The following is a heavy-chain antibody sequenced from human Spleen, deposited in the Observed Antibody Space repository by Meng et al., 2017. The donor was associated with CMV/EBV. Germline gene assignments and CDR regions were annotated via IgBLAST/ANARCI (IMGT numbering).Heavy chain of an antibody. CDR2: ISSSGTYI. CDR1: GFTFSTYT. J-gene: IGHJ5*02. CDR3: AKDRGCSSTSCFFVRGHWFDP. D-gene: IGHD2-2*01. V-gene: IGHV3-21*06. Sequence: LSLTCVASGFTFSTYTMNWVRQAPGKGLEWVSSISSSGTYIFYADAMKGRFTISRDNAKNSVYLHMNTLRVDDTAVYYCAKDRGCSSTSCFFVRGHWFDPWGQGTLVTVSS.